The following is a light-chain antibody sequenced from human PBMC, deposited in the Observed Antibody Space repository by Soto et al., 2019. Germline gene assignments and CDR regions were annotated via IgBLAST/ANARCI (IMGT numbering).Light chain of an antibody. V-gene: IGLV2-14*01. Sequence: QSALTQPASVSGSRGQSIIISCVGRNTDVGQDKSVSWYQQGPGKAPKLLIFEVTNRPSGVSNRFSGSRSGNTASLTISGLQPDYEGDYFSVSYTDTDTLVFGTGTKVTVL. J-gene: IGLJ1*01. CDR1: NTDVGQDKS. CDR2: EVT. CDR3: VSYTDTDTLV.